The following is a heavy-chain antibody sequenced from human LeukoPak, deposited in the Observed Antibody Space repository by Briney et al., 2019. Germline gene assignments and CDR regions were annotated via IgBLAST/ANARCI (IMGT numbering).Heavy chain of an antibody. CDR1: GFTFSSYG. D-gene: IGHD3-10*01. CDR2: IWYDGSNK. Sequence: PGRSLRLSCAASGFTFSSYGMHWVRQAPGKGLEWVAVIWYDGSNKYYADSVKGRFTVSRDNSKNTVYLQMNSLRAEDTAVYYCARDGGDDAFDIWGQGTMVTVSS. V-gene: IGHV3-33*01. J-gene: IGHJ3*02. CDR3: ARDGGDDAFDI.